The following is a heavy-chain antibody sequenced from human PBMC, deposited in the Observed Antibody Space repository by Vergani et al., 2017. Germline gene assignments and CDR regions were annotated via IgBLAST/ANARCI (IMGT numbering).Heavy chain of an antibody. CDR3: ARANTGYYDFWSRWFDP. V-gene: IGHV4-61*02. J-gene: IGHJ5*02. Sequence: QVQLQESGPGLVKPSQTLSLTCTVSGGSISSGSYYWSWIRQPAGKGLEWIGRIYTSGSTNYNPSLKSRVTISVDTSKNQFSLKLSSVTAADTAVYYCARANTGYYDFWSRWFDPWGQGTLVTVSS. CDR1: GGSISSGSYY. CDR2: IYTSGST. D-gene: IGHD3-3*01.